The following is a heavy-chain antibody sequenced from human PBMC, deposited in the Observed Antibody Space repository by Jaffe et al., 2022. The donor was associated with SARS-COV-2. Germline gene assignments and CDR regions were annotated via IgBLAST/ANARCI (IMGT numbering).Heavy chain of an antibody. CDR3: ARRGITVTLRAFYFDW. V-gene: IGHV3-9*01. CDR2: ISWDGGAL. Sequence: EVELVESGGGLVEPGRSLRLSCAASGFTFDNYAMHWVRQAPGKGLEWVAGISWDGGALAYADSVRGRFTISRDDAKKSLYLQMNSLRPEDTGFYYCARRGITVTLRAFYFDWWGQGSLVTVSS. J-gene: IGHJ4*02. CDR1: GFTFDNYA. D-gene: IGHD4-17*01.